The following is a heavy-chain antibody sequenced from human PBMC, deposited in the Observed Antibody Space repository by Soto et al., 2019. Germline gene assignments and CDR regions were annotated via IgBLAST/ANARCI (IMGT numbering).Heavy chain of an antibody. CDR3: AKSLAGEPRDLFEAPESY. V-gene: IGHV3-30*18. J-gene: IGHJ4*02. CDR1: GFTFSSYG. Sequence: PGGSVRLSCAASGFTFSSYGMHWVRQAPGKGLEWVAVISYDGSNKYYADSVKGRFTISRDNSKNTLYLQMNSLRAEDTAVYYCAKSLAGEPRDLFEAPESYRGQGTLVTVSS. D-gene: IGHD6-19*01. CDR2: ISYDGSNK.